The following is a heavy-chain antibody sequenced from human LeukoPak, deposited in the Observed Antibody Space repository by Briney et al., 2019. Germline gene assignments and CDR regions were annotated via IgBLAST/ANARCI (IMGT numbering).Heavy chain of an antibody. V-gene: IGHV3-23*01. J-gene: IGHJ6*02. CDR1: GFTFRNYV. Sequence: PGGSLRLSCAASGFTFRNYVIHWVRQAPGKGLEWVSAISGSGGSTYYADSVKGRFTISRDNSKNTLYLQMNSLRAEDTAVYYCAKAARVEYYYGMDVWGQGTTVTVSS. CDR3: AKAARVEYYYGMDV. D-gene: IGHD2-15*01. CDR2: ISGSGGST.